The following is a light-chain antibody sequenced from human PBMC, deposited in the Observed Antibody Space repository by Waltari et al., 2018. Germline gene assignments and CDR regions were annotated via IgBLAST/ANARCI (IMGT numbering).Light chain of an antibody. Sequence: QSALTQPASVSGSPGQSITISCHGPNGNIGSYNLVSWYQQHPGKAPKLMIYDVTKRPSGVPDRFSGSKSGNTASLTISGLQAEDDADYYCCSYAGNYIFHVFGTGTKVTVL. CDR2: DVT. CDR1: NGNIGSYNL. J-gene: IGLJ1*01. CDR3: CSYAGNYIFHV. V-gene: IGLV2-11*01.